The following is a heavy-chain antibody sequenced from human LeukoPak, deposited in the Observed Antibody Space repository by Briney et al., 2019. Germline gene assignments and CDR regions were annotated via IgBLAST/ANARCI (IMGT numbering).Heavy chain of an antibody. Sequence: GGSLRLSCVVSGINFADYAMHWVRQPPGKGLEWVSLISADGGSAFSADSVKGRFSISRDNSKNSLYLQMNSLRSEDTAMYYCAKESGKFDYWGQGTLVAVSS. CDR2: ISADGGSA. CDR3: AKESGKFDY. CDR1: GINFADYA. J-gene: IGHJ4*02. V-gene: IGHV3-43*02.